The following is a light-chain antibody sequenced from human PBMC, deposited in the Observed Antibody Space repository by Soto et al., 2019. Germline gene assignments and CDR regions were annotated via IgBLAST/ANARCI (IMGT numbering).Light chain of an antibody. J-gene: IGLJ2*01. Sequence: QSVLTQPPSVSGAPGQRVTISCTGSSSSIGAGSGVNWYQHLPGTAPKLLIYGTNNRPSGVPDRFSGSKSGTSASLAITGHQAEDEADYYCQSYDTGLTVVFGGGTKLTVL. CDR3: QSYDTGLTVV. CDR2: GTN. CDR1: SSSIGAGSG. V-gene: IGLV1-40*01.